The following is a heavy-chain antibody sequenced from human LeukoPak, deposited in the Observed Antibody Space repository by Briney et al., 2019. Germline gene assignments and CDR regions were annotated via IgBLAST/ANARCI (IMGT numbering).Heavy chain of an antibody. CDR3: ARTYCSPPSCLSIPFDI. CDR2: INNPGSSA. CDR1: GFTFYNYW. D-gene: IGHD1-26*01. V-gene: IGHV3-74*03. Sequence: PGGSLRLSCAASGFTFYNYWLHWVCQAPGKGLEWISRINNPGSSATYADALKDRFTMSRDNAKNTVPLQMDGLRAAHTAIYYCARTYCSPPSCLSIPFDIWGQGKMVTVSS. J-gene: IGHJ3*02.